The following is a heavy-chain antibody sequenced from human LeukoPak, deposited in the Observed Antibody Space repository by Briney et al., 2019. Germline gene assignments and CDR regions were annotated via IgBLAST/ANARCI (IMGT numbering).Heavy chain of an antibody. CDR1: GYTFTSYA. V-gene: IGHV1-18*01. J-gene: IGHJ4*02. Sequence: ASVKVSCKASGYTFTSYAMNWVRQAPGQGLEWMGWISAYNGNTNYAQKLQGRVTMTTDTSTSTAYMELRSLRSDDTAVYYCARYSSRLSRPLDYWGQGTLVTVSS. CDR2: ISAYNGNT. D-gene: IGHD1-14*01. CDR3: ARYSSRLSRPLDY.